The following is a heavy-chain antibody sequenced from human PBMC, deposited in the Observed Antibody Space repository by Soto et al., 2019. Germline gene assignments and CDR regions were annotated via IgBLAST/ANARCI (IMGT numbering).Heavy chain of an antibody. Sequence: QGQVVQSGXXXXXXXXXVKVSCKAXXHTFXXXXFIWXXXAXXXXXQWMGWISPSNGYRKYEQKFQGSISMTTDTSRSTASMELRSLTSEDTADYYCARDRGVWGDARNAHNNRFDPWGQRTLVNVSS. CDR1: XHTFXXXX. J-gene: IGHJ5*02. V-gene: IGHV1-18*01. D-gene: IGHD3-16*01. CDR2: ISPSNGYR. CDR3: ARDRGVWGDARNAHNNRFDP.